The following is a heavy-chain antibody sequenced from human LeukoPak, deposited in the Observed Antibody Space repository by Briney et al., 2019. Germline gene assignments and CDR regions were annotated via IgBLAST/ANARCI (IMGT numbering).Heavy chain of an antibody. V-gene: IGHV4-59*01. Sequence: SETLSLTCTVSGGSISSYYWSWIRQPPGKGLEWVGYIYYSGSTNYNPSLKSRVTISVDTSKNQFSLKLSSVTAADTAVYYCAKVSRGGWEPRDGFDIWGQGTMVTVSS. J-gene: IGHJ3*02. CDR1: GGSISSYY. CDR2: IYYSGST. CDR3: AKVSRGGWEPRDGFDI. D-gene: IGHD1-26*01.